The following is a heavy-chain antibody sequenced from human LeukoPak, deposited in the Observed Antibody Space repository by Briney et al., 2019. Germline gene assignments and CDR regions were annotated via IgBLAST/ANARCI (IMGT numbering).Heavy chain of an antibody. J-gene: IGHJ4*02. CDR3: AKGVLFLVEGDY. Sequence: GGSLRLSCAASGFTFSSYAVSWVRQAPGKGLEWVSAISGSGGSTYYADSVKGRFTISRDNSKNTLYLQMNSLRAEDTAVYYCAKGVLFLVEGDYWGQGTLVTISS. D-gene: IGHD2-8*02. CDR1: GFTFSSYA. CDR2: ISGSGGST. V-gene: IGHV3-23*01.